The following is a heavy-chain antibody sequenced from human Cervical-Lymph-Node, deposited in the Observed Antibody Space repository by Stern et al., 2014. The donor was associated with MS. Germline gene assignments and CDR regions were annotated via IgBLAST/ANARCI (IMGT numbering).Heavy chain of an antibody. Sequence: QVTLKESGPALVKPTQTLTLTCTFSGFSLSAGGVGVGWIRQPPGKAPEWLAVIYWDDDKRYRPSQKTRLPITKDTSKNQVVLTMTNMDPVDTATYFCAHTLGSLADYWGQGGLVTVSS. CDR1: GFSLSAGGVG. V-gene: IGHV2-5*02. D-gene: IGHD5-12*01. CDR3: AHTLGSLADY. J-gene: IGHJ4*02. CDR2: IYWDDDK.